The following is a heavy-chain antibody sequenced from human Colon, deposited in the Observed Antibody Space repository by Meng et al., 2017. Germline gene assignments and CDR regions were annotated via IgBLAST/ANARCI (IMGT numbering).Heavy chain of an antibody. CDR2: IRSKGKAYAT. CDR1: GFTFSDST. V-gene: IGHV3-73*01. CDR3: TTRGYDANSGAAY. J-gene: IGHJ4*01. D-gene: IGHD5-12*01. Sequence: GESLKISCAASGFTFSDSTMHWVRQASGKGLEWPGRIRSKGKAYATTYGASVTGRVTISRDDSKSTAYLQINSLKTEDTAVYYCTTRGYDANSGAAYWGHGTLVTVSS.